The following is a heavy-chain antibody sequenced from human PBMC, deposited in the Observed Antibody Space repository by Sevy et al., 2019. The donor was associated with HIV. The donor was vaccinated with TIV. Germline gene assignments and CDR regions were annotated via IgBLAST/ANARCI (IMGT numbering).Heavy chain of an antibody. CDR2: IWYDGSNK. V-gene: IGHV3-33*01. CDR1: GFTFSSYG. D-gene: IGHD3-10*01. CDR3: AREEYYYGSGRYYYYGMDV. Sequence: GGSLRLSCAASGFTFSSYGMHWVRQAPGKGLEWVAVIWYDGSNKYYADSVKGRFTISRENYKNTLYLQMNSLRAEDTAVYYCAREEYYYGSGRYYYYGMDVWGQGTTVTVSS. J-gene: IGHJ6*02.